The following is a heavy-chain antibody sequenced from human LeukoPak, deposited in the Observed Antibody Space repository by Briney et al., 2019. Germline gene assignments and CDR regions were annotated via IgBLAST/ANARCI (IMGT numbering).Heavy chain of an antibody. CDR3: ARVMNPTFYCDY. D-gene: IGHD1-1*01. Sequence: SETLSLTCIVSGYSISSGYCWGWIRQPPGKGLEWIVSIYHSGSIYHSGSTSHNPSLKSRVTISVDTSENQFSLRLTSVTAADTAVYYCARVMNPTFYCDYWGQGTLVTVSS. CDR1: GYSISSGYC. J-gene: IGHJ4*02. CDR2: IYHSGST. V-gene: IGHV4-38-2*02.